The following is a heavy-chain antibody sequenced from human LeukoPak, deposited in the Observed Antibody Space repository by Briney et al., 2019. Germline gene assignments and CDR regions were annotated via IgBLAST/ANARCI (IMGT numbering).Heavy chain of an antibody. D-gene: IGHD1-1*01. CDR1: GFTFSSYG. V-gene: IGHV3-30*03. CDR2: ISYDGSNK. Sequence: PGRSLRLSCAASGFTFSSYGMHWVRQAPGKGLEWVAVISYDGSNKYYADSVKGRFTISRDNSKNTLYLQMNSLRAEDTAVYYCATPSVHPEAFDIWGQGTMVTVSS. CDR3: ATPSVHPEAFDI. J-gene: IGHJ3*02.